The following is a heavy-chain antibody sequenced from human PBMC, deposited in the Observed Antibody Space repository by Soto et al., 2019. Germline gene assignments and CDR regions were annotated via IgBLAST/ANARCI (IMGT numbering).Heavy chain of an antibody. J-gene: IGHJ4*02. CDR1: GGTLSSYA. Sequence: SVKVSCKASGGTLSSYAISWVRQAPGQGLEWMGGIIPIFGTANYAQKFQGRATITADESTSTAYMELSSLRSEDTAVYYCASLTPNYSSSWPRDYWGQGTLVTVSS. D-gene: IGHD6-13*01. V-gene: IGHV1-69*13. CDR3: ASLTPNYSSSWPRDY. CDR2: IIPIFGTA.